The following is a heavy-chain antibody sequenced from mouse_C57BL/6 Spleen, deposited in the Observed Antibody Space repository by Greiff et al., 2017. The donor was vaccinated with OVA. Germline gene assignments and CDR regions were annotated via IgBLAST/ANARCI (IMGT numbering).Heavy chain of an antibody. V-gene: IGHV1-64*01. Sequence: VQLQQPGAELVKPGASVKLSCKASGYTFTSYWMHWVKQRPGQGLEWIGMIHPNSGSTNYNEKFKSKATLTVDKSSSTAYMQLSSLTSEDSAVYYCARAGMVTYFDYWGQGTTLTVSS. CDR3: ARAGMVTYFDY. CDR1: GYTFTSYW. CDR2: IHPNSGST. J-gene: IGHJ2*01. D-gene: IGHD2-3*01.